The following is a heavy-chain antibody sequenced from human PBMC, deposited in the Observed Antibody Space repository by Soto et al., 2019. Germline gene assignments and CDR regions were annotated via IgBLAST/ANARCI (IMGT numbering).Heavy chain of an antibody. CDR2: ISSSGSTI. CDR1: GFTFSSYA. CDR3: ARERLRGMVRGAHFDY. Sequence: EVQLLESGGGLVQPGGSLRLSCAASGFTFSSYAMSWVRQAPGKGLEWVSYISSSGSTIYYADSVKGRFTISRDNAKNSLYLQMNSLRAEDTAVYYCARERLRGMVRGAHFDYWGQGTLVTVSS. J-gene: IGHJ4*02. V-gene: IGHV3-48*03. D-gene: IGHD3-10*01.